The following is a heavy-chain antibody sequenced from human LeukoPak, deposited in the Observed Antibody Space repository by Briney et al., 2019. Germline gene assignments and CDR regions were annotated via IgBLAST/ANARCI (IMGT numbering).Heavy chain of an antibody. J-gene: IGHJ4*02. D-gene: IGHD3-10*01. CDR3: AKDTAGYYGSGTYSYFDY. V-gene: IGHV3-23*01. Sequence: PGGSLRLSCAASGFTFSSYAMNWVRQAPGKGLEWASSISDSGGSTYYADSVKGRFTISRDNSKNTLYLQMNSLRAEDTAVYYCAKDTAGYYGSGTYSYFDYWGQGTLVPVSS. CDR1: GFTFSSYA. CDR2: ISDSGGST.